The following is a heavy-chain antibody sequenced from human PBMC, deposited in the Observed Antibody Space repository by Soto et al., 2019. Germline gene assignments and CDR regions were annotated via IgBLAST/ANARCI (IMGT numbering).Heavy chain of an antibody. CDR1: GFTFSSYG. CDR3: ARDLRITMIVAFDY. J-gene: IGHJ4*02. V-gene: IGHV3-33*01. D-gene: IGHD3-22*01. Sequence: PGGSLRLSCAASGFTFSSYGMHWVRQAPGKGLEWVAVIWYDGSNKYYADSVKGRFTISRDNSKNTLYLQMNSLRAEDTAVYYCARDLRITMIVAFDYWGQGTLVTVSS. CDR2: IWYDGSNK.